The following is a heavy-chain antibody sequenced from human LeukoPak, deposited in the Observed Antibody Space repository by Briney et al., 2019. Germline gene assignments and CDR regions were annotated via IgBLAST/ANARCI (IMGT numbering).Heavy chain of an antibody. V-gene: IGHV3-23*01. CDR2: ISGGGETT. CDR1: GFTFSRNA. Sequence: GGSLRLSCAASGFTFSRNAMSWVGQAPGKGVEGVSGISGGGETTYYAASVNGRFAISRENSEKTLYGQRDSVRGEDRAIYYCARLGWTAGGFYCFDYWGQGIQVAVSS. D-gene: IGHD6-13*01. CDR3: ARLGWTAGGFYCFDY. J-gene: IGHJ4*02.